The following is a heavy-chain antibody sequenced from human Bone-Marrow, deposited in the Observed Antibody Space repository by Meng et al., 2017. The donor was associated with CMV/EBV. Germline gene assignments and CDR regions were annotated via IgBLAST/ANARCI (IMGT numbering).Heavy chain of an antibody. Sequence: GESLKISCAASGFTFSSYAMSWVRQAPGKGLEWVSAISGSGGSTYYADPVKGRFTIYRDNSKNTLYLQKNSLRAEDTGVYYCAKGDYMMGWFDPWGQGTLVTVSS. CDR3: AKGDYMMGWFDP. CDR1: GFTFSSYA. J-gene: IGHJ5*02. CDR2: ISGSGGST. V-gene: IGHV3-23*01. D-gene: IGHD4-11*01.